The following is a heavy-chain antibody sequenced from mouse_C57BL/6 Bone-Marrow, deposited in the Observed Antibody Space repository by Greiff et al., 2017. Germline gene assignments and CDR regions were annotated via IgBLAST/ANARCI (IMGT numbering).Heavy chain of an antibody. CDR1: GYAFSSYW. D-gene: IGHD4-1*01. J-gene: IGHJ3*01. V-gene: IGHV1-80*01. Sequence: QVQLQQSGAELVKPGASVKISCKASGYAFSSYWMNWVKQRPGKGLEWIGQIYPGDGDTNYNGKFKGKATLTADKSSSTAYMQLSSLTSEDAAVYFCARGLTGTRFAYWGQGTLVTVSA. CDR3: ARGLTGTRFAY. CDR2: IYPGDGDT.